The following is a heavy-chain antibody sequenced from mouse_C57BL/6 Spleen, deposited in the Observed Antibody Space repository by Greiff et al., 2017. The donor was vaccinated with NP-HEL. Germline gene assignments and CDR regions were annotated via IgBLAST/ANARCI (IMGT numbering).Heavy chain of an antibody. CDR2: IDPSDSYT. D-gene: IGHD1-1*01. CDR3: AREGYYGSRYFDY. Sequence: VQLQQPGAELVRPGTSVKLSCKASGYTFTSYWMHWVKQRPGQGLEWIGVIDPSDSYTNYNQKFKGKATLTVDTSSSTAYMQLSSLTSEDSAVYYCAREGYYGSRYFDYWGQGTTLTVSS. J-gene: IGHJ2*01. CDR1: GYTFTSYW. V-gene: IGHV1-59*01.